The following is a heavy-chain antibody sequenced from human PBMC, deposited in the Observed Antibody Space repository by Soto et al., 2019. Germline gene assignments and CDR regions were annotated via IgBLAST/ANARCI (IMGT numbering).Heavy chain of an antibody. CDR3: ARGGAYCSSTSCWHYYYYYMDV. V-gene: IGHV4-59*01. CDR2: IYYSGST. D-gene: IGHD2-2*01. J-gene: IGHJ6*03. Sequence: SETLSLTCTVSGGSISSYYWSWIRQPPGKGLEWIRYIYYSGSTNYNPSLKSRVTISVDTSKNQFSLKLSSVTAADTAVYYCARGGAYCSSTSCWHYYYYYMDVWGKGTTVTVSS. CDR1: GGSISSYY.